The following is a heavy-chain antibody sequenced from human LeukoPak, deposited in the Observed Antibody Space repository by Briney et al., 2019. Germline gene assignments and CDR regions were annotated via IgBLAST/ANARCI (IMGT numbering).Heavy chain of an antibody. CDR1: GFTFDDYA. J-gene: IGHJ4*02. Sequence: GGSLRRSCAASGFTFDDYAVNWVRQAPGKGLEWVSVISASRSTTYYAASVKGRFTISRDNSKNTLYLQMNSLRAEDTAVYYCAKDRISGDYAYWGQGTLVTVSS. CDR3: AKDRISGDYAY. V-gene: IGHV3-23*01. CDR2: ISASRSTT. D-gene: IGHD4-17*01.